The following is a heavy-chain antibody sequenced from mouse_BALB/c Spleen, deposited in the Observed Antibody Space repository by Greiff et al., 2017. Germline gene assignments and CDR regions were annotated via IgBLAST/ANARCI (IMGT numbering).Heavy chain of an antibody. V-gene: IGHV5-6*01. CDR1: GFTFSSYG. J-gene: IGHJ4*01. Sequence: EVQLQESGGDLVKPGGSLKLSCAASGFTFSSYGMSWVRQTPDKRLEWVATISSGGSYTYYPDSVKGRFTISRDNAKNTLYLQMSSLKSEDTAMYYCARQKLGRNYAMDYWGQGTSVTVSS. CDR3: ARQKLGRNYAMDY. D-gene: IGHD4-1*01. CDR2: ISSGGSYT.